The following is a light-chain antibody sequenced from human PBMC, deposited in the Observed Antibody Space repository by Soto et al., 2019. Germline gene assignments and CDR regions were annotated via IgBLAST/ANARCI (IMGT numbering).Light chain of an antibody. CDR1: QSVSTW. Sequence: DIQMTQSPSTLSASVGDTVTITCRASQSVSTWLAWYQQTPGKAPKLLMYDASTLESGAPARFSGSGSGTEFTLTIRSLQPEDFATYHCQEYKTWTFGQGTKVDIX. CDR2: DAS. CDR3: QEYKTWT. V-gene: IGKV1-5*01. J-gene: IGKJ1*01.